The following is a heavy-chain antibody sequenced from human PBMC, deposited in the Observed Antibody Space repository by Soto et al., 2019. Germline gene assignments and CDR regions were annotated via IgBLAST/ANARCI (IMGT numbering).Heavy chain of an antibody. CDR2: IIPIFGTA. J-gene: IGHJ5*02. Sequence: SVKVSCKASGCTFSSYAISWVRQAPGQGLEWMGGIIPIFGTANYAQKFQGRVTITADESTSTAYMELSSLRSEDTAVYYCANDFWSGKGNWFEPWGQGTLVSVSS. D-gene: IGHD3-3*01. V-gene: IGHV1-69*13. CDR3: ANDFWSGKGNWFEP. CDR1: GCTFSSYA.